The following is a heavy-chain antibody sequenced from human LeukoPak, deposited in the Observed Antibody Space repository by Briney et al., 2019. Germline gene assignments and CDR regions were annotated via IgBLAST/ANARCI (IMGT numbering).Heavy chain of an antibody. CDR1: GGSISSGGYY. V-gene: IGHV4-31*03. D-gene: IGHD6-19*01. CDR2: IYYSGST. Sequence: SQTLSLTCTVSGGSISSGGYYWSWIRQHPGKGLEWIGYIYYSGSTYYNPSLKSRVTMSVDTSKNQFSLKLSSVTAADTAVYCCARDRSSGWYSGDAFDIWGQGTMVTVSS. J-gene: IGHJ3*02. CDR3: ARDRSSGWYSGDAFDI.